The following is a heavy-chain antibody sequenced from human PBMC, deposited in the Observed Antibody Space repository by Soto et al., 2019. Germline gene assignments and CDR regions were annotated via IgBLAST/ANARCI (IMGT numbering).Heavy chain of an antibody. CDR1: GYTFTSYA. V-gene: IGHV1-3*01. Sequence: GASVKVSCKASGYTFTSYAMHWVRQAPGQRLEWMGWINAGNGNTKYSQKFQGRVTITRDTSASTAYMELSSLSSEDTAVYYCARQLVVVPSARPGMDVWGQGTTVTVSS. CDR3: ARQLVVVPSARPGMDV. CDR2: INAGNGNT. J-gene: IGHJ6*02. D-gene: IGHD2-2*01.